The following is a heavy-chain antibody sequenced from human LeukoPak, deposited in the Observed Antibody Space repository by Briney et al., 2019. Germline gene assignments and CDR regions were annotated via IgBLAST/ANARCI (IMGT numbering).Heavy chain of an antibody. CDR3: ARLRYCSSTSCSERNWFDP. CDR1: GYSFTSYW. CDR2: IYRGDSDT. D-gene: IGHD2-2*01. J-gene: IGHJ5*02. V-gene: IGHV5-51*01. Sequence: GESLKISCKGSGYSFTSYWIGWVRQMPGKGLEWMGIIYRGDSDTRYSPSFQGQVTISADKSISTAYLQWSSLKASDTAMYYCARLRYCSSTSCSERNWFDPWGQGTLVTVSS.